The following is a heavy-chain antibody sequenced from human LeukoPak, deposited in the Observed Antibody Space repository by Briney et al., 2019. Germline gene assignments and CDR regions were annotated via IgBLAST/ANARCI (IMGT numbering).Heavy chain of an antibody. J-gene: IGHJ4*01. CDR3: ARSGGIAAAGPFDY. V-gene: IGHV3-48*03. Sequence: PGGSLRLSCAASGFTFSSYEMNWVRQAPGKGLEWVSYISSSGSTIYYADSVKGRFTISRDNAKNSLYLQMNSLRAEDTAVYYCARSGGIAAAGPFDYWGQEPWSPSPQ. CDR1: GFTFSSYE. CDR2: ISSSGSTI. D-gene: IGHD6-13*01.